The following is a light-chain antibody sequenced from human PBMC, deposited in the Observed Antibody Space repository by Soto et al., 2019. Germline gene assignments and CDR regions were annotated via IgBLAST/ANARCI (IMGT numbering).Light chain of an antibody. CDR3: QHSYSTPWT. CDR2: AAS. J-gene: IGKJ1*01. Sequence: DIQMTQSPSSLSASVGDRVTITCRASQSISSYLNWYQQKPGKAPKLLIYAASSLQSGVPSRFSGSGSGTDFTLTISSLQPEDFANYDCQHSYSTPWTFAHETKV. CDR1: QSISSY. V-gene: IGKV1-39*01.